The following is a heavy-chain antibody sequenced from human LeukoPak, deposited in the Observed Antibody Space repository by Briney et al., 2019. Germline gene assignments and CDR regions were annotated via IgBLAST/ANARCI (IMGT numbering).Heavy chain of an antibody. V-gene: IGHV3-21*01. CDR1: GFTFSSDS. CDR2: ISSSSSYI. J-gene: IGHJ4*02. D-gene: IGHD6-13*01. Sequence: GGSLRLSCAASGFTFSSDSMNWVRQAPGKGLEWVSSISSSSSYIYYADSVKGRFTISRDNAKNSLYLQMNSLRAEDTAVYYCARVEYSSSWYYFDYWGQGTLVTVSS. CDR3: ARVEYSSSWYYFDY.